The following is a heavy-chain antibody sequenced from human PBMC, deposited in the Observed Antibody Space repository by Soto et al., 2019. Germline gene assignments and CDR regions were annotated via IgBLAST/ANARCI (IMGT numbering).Heavy chain of an antibody. CDR2: IVVGSGNT. J-gene: IGHJ6*02. V-gene: IGHV1-58*01. Sequence: SVKVSCKASGFTFTSSAVQWVRQARGQRLEWIGWIVVGSGNTNYAQKFQERVTITRDMSTSTAYMELSSLRSEDTAVYYCAAVDYDFWSGYLSVDVWGQGTTVTVSS. CDR1: GFTFTSSA. CDR3: AAVDYDFWSGYLSVDV. D-gene: IGHD3-3*01.